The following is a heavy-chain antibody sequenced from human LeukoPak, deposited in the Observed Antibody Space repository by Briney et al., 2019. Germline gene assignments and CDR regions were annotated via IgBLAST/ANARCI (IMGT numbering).Heavy chain of an antibody. V-gene: IGHV3-30*03. Sequence: HTGGSLRLSCAASGFTFSSYGMHWVRQAPGKGLEWVAVISYDGSNKYYADSVKGRFTISRDNSKNTLYLQMDSLRAEDTAVYYCARYYDILTGPDYWGQGTLVTVSS. J-gene: IGHJ4*02. CDR3: ARYYDILTGPDY. CDR2: ISYDGSNK. D-gene: IGHD3-9*01. CDR1: GFTFSSYG.